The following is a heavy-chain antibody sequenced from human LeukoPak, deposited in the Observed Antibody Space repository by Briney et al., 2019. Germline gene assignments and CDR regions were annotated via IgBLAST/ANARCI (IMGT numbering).Heavy chain of an antibody. Sequence: GGSLRLSCAASGFTFDDYGMSWVSQAPGKRLEWVSGINWNGGSTGYADSVKGRFTISRDNAKNSLYLQMNSLRAEDTALYYCARVGTEVRGVIIIYYYYYMDVWGKGTTVTVSS. CDR2: INWNGGST. V-gene: IGHV3-20*04. D-gene: IGHD3-10*01. CDR1: GFTFDDYG. J-gene: IGHJ6*03. CDR3: ARVGTEVRGVIIIYYYYYMDV.